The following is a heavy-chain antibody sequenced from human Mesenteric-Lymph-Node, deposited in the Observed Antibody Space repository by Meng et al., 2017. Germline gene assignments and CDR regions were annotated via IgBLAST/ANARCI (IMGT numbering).Heavy chain of an antibody. CDR3: AKPSLVYGDYVPSYFDY. CDR2: ISSSSSYI. CDR1: GFTFSDHY. V-gene: IGHV3-11*03. D-gene: IGHD4-17*01. J-gene: IGHJ4*02. Sequence: GESLKISCAASGFTFSDHYMSWIRLAPGKGLEWVSSISSSSSYIYYADSVKGRFTISRDNSKNTLYLQMNSLRAEDTAVYYCAKPSLVYGDYVPSYFDYWGQGTLVTVSS.